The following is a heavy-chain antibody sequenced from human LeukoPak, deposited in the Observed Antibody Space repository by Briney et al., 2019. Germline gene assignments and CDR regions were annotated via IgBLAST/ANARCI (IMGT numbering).Heavy chain of an antibody. D-gene: IGHD6-13*01. CDR2: FDPEDGET. V-gene: IGHV1-24*01. CDR3: ATGWGGIAAAVYYFDY. J-gene: IGHJ4*02. Sequence: ASVKVSCKVSGYTLTELSMHWVRQAPGKGLEWMGGFDPEDGETIYAQKFQGRVTMTEDTSTDTAYMELSSLRSEDTAVYYCATGWGGIAAAVYYFDYWGQGTLVTVFS. CDR1: GYTLTELS.